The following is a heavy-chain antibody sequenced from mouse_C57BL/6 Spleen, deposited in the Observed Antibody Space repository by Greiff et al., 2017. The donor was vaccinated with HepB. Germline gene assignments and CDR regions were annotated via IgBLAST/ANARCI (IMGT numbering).Heavy chain of an antibody. CDR1: GFTFSDYY. V-gene: IGHV5-16*01. CDR2: INYDGSST. D-gene: IGHD2-3*01. Sequence: EVKVVESEGGLVQPGSSMKLSCTASGFTFSDYYMAWVRQVPEKGLEWVANINYDGSSTYYLDSLKSRFIISRDNAKNILYLQMSSLKSEDTATYYCARVRGDGYPYYAMDYWGQGTSVTVSS. J-gene: IGHJ4*01. CDR3: ARVRGDGYPYYAMDY.